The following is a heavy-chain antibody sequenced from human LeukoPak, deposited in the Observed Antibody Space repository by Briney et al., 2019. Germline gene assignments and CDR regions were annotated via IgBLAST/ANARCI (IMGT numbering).Heavy chain of an antibody. CDR1: GGSISSSSYY. CDR3: ATGFYSSRWYEGY. J-gene: IGHJ4*02. V-gene: IGHV4-39*01. CDR2: IYYSGST. D-gene: IGHD6-13*01. Sequence: PSETLSLTCTVSGGSISSSSYYWGWIRQPPGKGLEWIGSIYYSGSTYYNPSLKSRVTISVDTSKDQFSLKLSSVTAADTAVYYCATGFYSSRWYEGYWGQGTLVTVSS.